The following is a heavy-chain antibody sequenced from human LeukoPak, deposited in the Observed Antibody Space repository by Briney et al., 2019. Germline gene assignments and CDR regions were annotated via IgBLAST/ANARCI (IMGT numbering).Heavy chain of an antibody. J-gene: IGHJ4*02. CDR3: AHSITMVRGVIPPYYFDY. V-gene: IGHV2-5*01. D-gene: IGHD3-10*01. Sequence: SGPTLVKPTQTLTLTCTFSGFSLSTSGVGVGWIHQPPGKALEWLALIYWNDDKRYSPSLKSRLTITKDTSKNQVVLTMTNMDPVDTATYYCAHSITMVRGVIPPYYFDYWGQGTLVTVSS. CDR1: GFSLSTSGVG. CDR2: IYWNDDK.